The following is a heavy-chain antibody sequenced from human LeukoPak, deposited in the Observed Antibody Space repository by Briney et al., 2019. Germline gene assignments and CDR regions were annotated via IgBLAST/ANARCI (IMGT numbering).Heavy chain of an antibody. J-gene: IGHJ4*02. CDR2: ININGGRT. D-gene: IGHD2-8*01. CDR1: GFTFSSYT. V-gene: IGHV3-64D*09. CDR3: VKDKWIDH. Sequence: GGSLRLSCSVSGFTFSSYTMHWVRQAPGKGLEYVSSININGGRTYYADSVKGRFTIPRDNSKNTLYLQMSSLRAEDTAVYYCVKDKWIDHWGQGTLVTVSS.